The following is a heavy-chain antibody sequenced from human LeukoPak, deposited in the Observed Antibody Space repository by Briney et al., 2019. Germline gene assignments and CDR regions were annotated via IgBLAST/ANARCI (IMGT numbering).Heavy chain of an antibody. D-gene: IGHD3-22*01. CDR2: INPNSGGT. CDR3: ARGGDYYDTPDY. J-gene: IGHJ4*02. V-gene: IGHV1-2*02. Sequence: AASVKVSCKASGYTFTGYYMHWVRQAPGQGLEWMGWINPNSGGTNYAQKFQGRVTMTTDTSTSTAYMELRSLRSDDTAVYYCARGGDYYDTPDYWGQGTLVTVSS. CDR1: GYTFTGYY.